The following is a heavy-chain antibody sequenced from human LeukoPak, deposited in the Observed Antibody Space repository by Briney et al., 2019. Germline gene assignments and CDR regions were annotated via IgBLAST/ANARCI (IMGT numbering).Heavy chain of an antibody. CDR3: ARHGLERRIYLPSIDY. V-gene: IGHV5-51*01. D-gene: IGHD1-1*01. J-gene: IGHJ4*02. CDR1: GYSFTSYW. Sequence: GESLKISCKGSGYSFTSYWIGWVRQMPGKGLEWMGIIYPGDSDTRYSPSFQGQVTISADKSISTAYLQWSSLKASDTAMYYCARHGLERRIYLPSIDYWGQGTLVTVSS. CDR2: IYPGDSDT.